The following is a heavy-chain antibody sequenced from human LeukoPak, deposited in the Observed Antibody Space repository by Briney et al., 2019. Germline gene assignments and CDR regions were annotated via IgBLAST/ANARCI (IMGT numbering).Heavy chain of an antibody. V-gene: IGHV3-21*04. CDR3: AKETYYYDSSGYWGIDY. CDR2: ISRSSSYI. CDR1: GFTFSSYS. Sequence: GGSLRLSCAASGFTFSSYSINWVRQAPGQGLEWVSSISRSSSYIYYADSVKGRFTISRDNAKNSLYLQMNSLRAEDTAVYYCAKETYYYDSSGYWGIDYWGQGTLVTVSS. J-gene: IGHJ4*02. D-gene: IGHD3-22*01.